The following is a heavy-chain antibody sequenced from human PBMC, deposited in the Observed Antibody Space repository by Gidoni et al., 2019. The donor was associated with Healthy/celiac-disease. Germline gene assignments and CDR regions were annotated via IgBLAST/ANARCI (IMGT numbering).Heavy chain of an antibody. CDR1: FSSYA. CDR3: ANSWGYYFDY. Sequence: FSSYAMSWVRQAPGKGLEWVSAISCSGGSTYYADSVKCRFTISRDNSKNTLYLQMNSLRAEETDVYYCANSWGYYFDYWGQGTLVTVSS. V-gene: IGHV3-23*01. J-gene: IGHJ4*02. D-gene: IGHD3-22*01. CDR2: ISCSGGST.